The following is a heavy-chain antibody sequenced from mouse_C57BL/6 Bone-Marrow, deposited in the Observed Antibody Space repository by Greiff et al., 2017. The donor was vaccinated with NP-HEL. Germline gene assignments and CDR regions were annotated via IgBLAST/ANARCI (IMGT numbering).Heavy chain of an antibody. CDR3: ARKDITTVVAFDY. D-gene: IGHD1-1*01. CDR2: IYPGDGDT. V-gene: IGHV1-82*01. Sequence: QVQLQQSGPELVKPGASVKISCKASGYAFSSSWMNWVKQRPGKGLEWIGRIYPGDGDTNYNGKFKGKATLTADKSSSTAYMQLSSLTSEDSAVYCCARKDITTVVAFDYWGQGTTLTVSS. CDR1: GYAFSSSW. J-gene: IGHJ2*01.